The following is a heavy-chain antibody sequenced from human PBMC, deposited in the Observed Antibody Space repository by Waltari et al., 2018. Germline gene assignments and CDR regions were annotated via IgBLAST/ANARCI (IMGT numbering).Heavy chain of an antibody. V-gene: IGHV1-2*06. CDR2: INPNSGGT. Sequence: QVQLVQSGAEVKKPGASVKVSCTASGYTFTGYYMHWVRQAPGQGLEWMGRINPNSGGTNYAQKFQGRVTMTRDTSISTAYMELSRLRSDDTAVYYCARVAGPPLVVAATKYYFDYWGQGTLVTVSS. J-gene: IGHJ4*02. CDR1: GYTFTGYY. CDR3: ARVAGPPLVVAATKYYFDY. D-gene: IGHD2-15*01.